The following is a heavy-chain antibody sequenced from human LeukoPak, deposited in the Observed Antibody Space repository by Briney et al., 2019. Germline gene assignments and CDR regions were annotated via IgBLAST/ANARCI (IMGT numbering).Heavy chain of an antibody. Sequence: GGSLRLSCAASGFTFSTYNMNWVRQAPGKGLEWVSSISGSSSYIYYADSVKGRFSISRDNAKNSLYLQMNSLRAEDTAVYYCARDWRDSSGKFPNDAFDIWGQGTMVTVSS. CDR1: GFTFSTYN. V-gene: IGHV3-21*01. CDR3: ARDWRDSSGKFPNDAFDI. J-gene: IGHJ3*02. D-gene: IGHD3-22*01. CDR2: ISGSSSYI.